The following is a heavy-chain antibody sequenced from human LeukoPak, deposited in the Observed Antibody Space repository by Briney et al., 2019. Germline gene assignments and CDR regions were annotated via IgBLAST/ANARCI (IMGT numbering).Heavy chain of an antibody. Sequence: GGSLRLSCAASGFTFSSYGMHWVRQAPGKGLEWVAVISYDGSNKYYADSVKGRFTISRDNSKNTLYLQMNSLRAEDTAVYYCAKDHGDYAYFQHWGQGTLVTVSS. CDR3: AKDHGDYAYFQH. CDR2: ISYDGSNK. D-gene: IGHD4-17*01. V-gene: IGHV3-30*18. J-gene: IGHJ1*01. CDR1: GFTFSSYG.